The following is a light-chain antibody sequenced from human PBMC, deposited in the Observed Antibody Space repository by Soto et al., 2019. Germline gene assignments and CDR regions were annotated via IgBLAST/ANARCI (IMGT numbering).Light chain of an antibody. CDR1: SSDVGGYNY. V-gene: IGLV2-14*01. CDR2: DVS. J-gene: IGLJ1*01. Sequence: QSVLTQPASVSGSPGQSITISCTGTSSDVGGYNYVSWYQQHPGKAPKLMIYDVSNRPSGVSNRFSGSKSGNTASLTFSGLQAEDEADYYCSSYTTSNTRQIVFGTGTKATV. CDR3: SSYTTSNTRQIV.